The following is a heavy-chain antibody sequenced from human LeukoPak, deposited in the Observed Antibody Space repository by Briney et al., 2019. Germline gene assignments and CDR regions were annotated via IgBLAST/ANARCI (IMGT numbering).Heavy chain of an antibody. J-gene: IGHJ6*03. D-gene: IGHD2-2*01. Sequence: SVKVSCKASGGTFSSYAISWVRQAPGQGLEWMGGIIPIFGTANYAQKFQGRVTITTDESTSTAYMGLSSLRSEDTAVYYCARTRRGYCSSTSCAPYYYYYYMDVWGKGTTVTVSS. CDR2: IIPIFGTA. CDR1: GGTFSSYA. CDR3: ARTRRGYCSSTSCAPYYYYYYMDV. V-gene: IGHV1-69*05.